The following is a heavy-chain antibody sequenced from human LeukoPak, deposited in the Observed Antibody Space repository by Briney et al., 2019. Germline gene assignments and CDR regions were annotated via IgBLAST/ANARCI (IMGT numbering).Heavy chain of an antibody. J-gene: IGHJ5*02. CDR3: ARAHQLLPAYTWFDP. CDR2: IYYSGST. D-gene: IGHD2-2*01. V-gene: IGHV4-30-4*01. CDR1: GGSISRGDYY. Sequence: PSETLSLTCTLSGGSISRGDYYWSWIRQPPGKGLEWIGYIYYSGSTYYNPSLKSRVTISVDTSKNQFSLKLSSVTAADTAVYYCARAHQLLPAYTWFDPWGQGTLVTVSS.